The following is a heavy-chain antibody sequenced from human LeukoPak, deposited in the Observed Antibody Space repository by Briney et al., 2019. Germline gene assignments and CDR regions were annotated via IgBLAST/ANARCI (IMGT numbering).Heavy chain of an antibody. V-gene: IGHV3-48*01. Sequence: PGGSPRLSRAASGFTLSTYSMNWVRQAPRKGLEWVSYISSGSSTIYYADSVKGRFTNSRDNVRNSLYRQMDSLRAEDTAVYDCARDPVGDGIYYDYWGQGTLVTVSS. D-gene: IGHD3-16*01. CDR2: ISSGSSTI. CDR3: ARDPVGDGIYYDY. CDR1: GFTLSTYS. J-gene: IGHJ4*02.